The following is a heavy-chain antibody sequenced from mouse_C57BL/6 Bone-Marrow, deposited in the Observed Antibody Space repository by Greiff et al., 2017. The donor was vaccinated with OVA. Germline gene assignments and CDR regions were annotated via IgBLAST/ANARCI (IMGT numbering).Heavy chain of an antibody. CDR1: GFSLTRYG. CDR3: ARHLLGLYWYFDV. CDR2: IWSDGST. V-gene: IGHV2-6-1*01. Sequence: VQLQQSGPGLVAPSQSLSITCTVSGFSLTRYGVHWVRQPPGKGLEWLVVIWSDGSTTYNSALKSRLSISKDNSKSQVFLKMNSLQTDDTAMYYCARHLLGLYWYFDVWGTGTTVTVSS. D-gene: IGHD4-1*01. J-gene: IGHJ1*03.